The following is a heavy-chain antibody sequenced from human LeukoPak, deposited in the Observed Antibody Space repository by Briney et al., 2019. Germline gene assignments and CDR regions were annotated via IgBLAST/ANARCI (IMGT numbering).Heavy chain of an antibody. J-gene: IGHJ3*02. V-gene: IGHV4-61*02. CDR3: ARDHSALRFLEWFDSDAFDI. CDR2: IYTSGST. CDR1: GGSISSGSYY. D-gene: IGHD3-3*01. Sequence: PSQTLSLTCTVSGGSISSGSYYWSWIRQPAGKGLEWIGRIYTSGSTNYNPSLKSRVTISVDTFKNQFSLKLSSVTAADTAVYYCARDHSALRFLEWFDSDAFDIWGQGTMVTVSS.